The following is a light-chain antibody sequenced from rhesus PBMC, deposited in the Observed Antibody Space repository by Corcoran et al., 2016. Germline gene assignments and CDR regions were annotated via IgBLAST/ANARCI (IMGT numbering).Light chain of an antibody. J-gene: IGKJ2*01. CDR2: KAS. V-gene: IGKV1-74*01. CDR1: ENVNNY. Sequence: DIQMPQSPSSLSASVGDRVTITCRASENVNNYLHWYQQKPGKTPKLLIYKASTLKSGVPSRFSGSGSGTDYTFTISSLQPEDVATYYCQHGYGTPYSLGQGTKVEIK. CDR3: QHGYGTPYS.